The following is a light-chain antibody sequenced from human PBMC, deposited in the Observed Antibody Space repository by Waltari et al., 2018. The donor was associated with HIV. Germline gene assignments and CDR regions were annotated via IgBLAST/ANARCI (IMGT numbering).Light chain of an antibody. CDR2: KDN. V-gene: IGLV3-25*03. CDR1: ALPNQY. J-gene: IGLJ2*01. CDR3: QSADSSGTVV. Sequence: SYELTQPPSVSVSPGQTARLTCSGDALPNQYAYWYKQKPGQAPVLVIYKDNERTSGIPERISGSSSGTTVTLTISGVQAEDEADYYCQSADSSGTVVFGGGTKLTVL.